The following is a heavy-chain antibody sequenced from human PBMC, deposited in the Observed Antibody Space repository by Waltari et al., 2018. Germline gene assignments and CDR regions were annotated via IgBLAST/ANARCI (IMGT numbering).Heavy chain of an antibody. CDR2: IFYTGNV. D-gene: IGHD2-2*02. Sequence: QLQLQESGPGLVKPSETLSLTCNVSNGSISTKTYHWAWIRQPPGKGLEWIGSIFYTGNVYYNPSLQSRVTMSVDTSRNQFSLKLRSVTAADTAVYYCAGRPLYTVVWHGFDYWGRGALVTVSS. CDR1: NGSISTKTYH. CDR3: AGRPLYTVVWHGFDY. V-gene: IGHV4-39*07. J-gene: IGHJ4*02.